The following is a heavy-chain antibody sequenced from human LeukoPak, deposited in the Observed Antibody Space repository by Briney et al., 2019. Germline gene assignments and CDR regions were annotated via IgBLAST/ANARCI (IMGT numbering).Heavy chain of an antibody. CDR1: GYTFTSYG. J-gene: IGHJ4*02. CDR3: ARRGYNWNEAYYDY. Sequence: ASVKVSCKASGYTFTSYGISWVRQAPGQGLEWMGIINPSGGSTSYAQKFQGRVTMTRDTSTSTVYMELSSLRSEDTAVYYCARRGYNWNEAYYDYWGQGTLVTVSS. D-gene: IGHD1-1*01. CDR2: INPSGGST. V-gene: IGHV1-46*01.